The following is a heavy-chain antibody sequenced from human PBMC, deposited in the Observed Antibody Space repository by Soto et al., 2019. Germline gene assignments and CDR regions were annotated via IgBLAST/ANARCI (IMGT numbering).Heavy chain of an antibody. D-gene: IGHD5-18*01. CDR3: ARPRGYCYVLPDY. CDR1: GFTFSSYN. V-gene: IGHV3-48*02. CDR2: ISSSSGTI. J-gene: IGHJ4*02. Sequence: EVQLVESGGGLVQPGGSLRLSCSASGFTFSSYNMNWVRQAPGKGLEWVSYISSSSGTIYYADSVKGRFTISRDNAKNSLYLQMNSLRDEDTAVYYCARPRGYCYVLPDYWGQGTLVTVSS.